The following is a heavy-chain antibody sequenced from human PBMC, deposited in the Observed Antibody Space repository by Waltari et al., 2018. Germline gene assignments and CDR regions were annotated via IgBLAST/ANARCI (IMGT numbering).Heavy chain of an antibody. Sequence: QVQLVQSGTEVKMPGSSVKVSCKASGGTFRNSAFTWLRQAPGQGLEWMGNLIPVFNTPSDLRKFQGRFTITADESTSTVYMELSSLTSDDTAVYYCASGSSPFDPWGQGTLVTVSS. CDR1: GGTFRNSA. CDR3: ASGSSPFDP. CDR2: LIPVFNTP. V-gene: IGHV1-69*15. J-gene: IGHJ5*02.